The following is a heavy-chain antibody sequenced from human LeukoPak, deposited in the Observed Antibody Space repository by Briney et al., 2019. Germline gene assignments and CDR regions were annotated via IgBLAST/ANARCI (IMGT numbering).Heavy chain of an antibody. J-gene: IGHJ4*02. CDR2: IYYSGST. V-gene: IGHV4-30-4*01. CDR3: ARRAYGDDSFDY. Sequence: SQTLSLTCTVPGGSISSGGYYWSWIRQPPGKGLEWIGYIYYSGSTYYNPSLKSRVTISVDTSKNQFSLKLSSVTAADTAVYYCARRAYGDDSFDYWGQGALVTVSS. CDR1: GGSISSGGYY. D-gene: IGHD4-17*01.